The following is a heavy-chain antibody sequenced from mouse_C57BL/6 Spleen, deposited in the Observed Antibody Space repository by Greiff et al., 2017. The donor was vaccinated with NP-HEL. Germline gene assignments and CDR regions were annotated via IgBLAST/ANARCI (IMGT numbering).Heavy chain of an antibody. CDR3: AGTTAYFDY. D-gene: IGHD1-2*01. CDR2: IYPGSGST. V-gene: IGHV1-55*01. CDR1: GYTFTSYW. J-gene: IGHJ2*01. Sequence: QVQLLQSGAELVKPGASVKMSCKASGYTFTSYWITWVKQRPGQGLEWIGDIYPGSGSTNYNEKFKSKATLTVDTSSSTAYMQLSSLTSEDSAVYYCAGTTAYFDYWGQGTTLTVSS.